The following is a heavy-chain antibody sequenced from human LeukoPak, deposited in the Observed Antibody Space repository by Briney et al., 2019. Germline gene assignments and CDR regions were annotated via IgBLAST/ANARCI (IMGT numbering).Heavy chain of an antibody. CDR3: ARVVNPYYYYGMDV. J-gene: IGHJ6*02. CDR2: IWYDGSNK. CDR1: GFTFSSYG. Sequence: GRSLRLSFAASGFTFSSYGMHWVRQAPGKGLEWVAVIWYDGSNKYYADSVKGRFTISRDNSKNTLYLQMNSLRAEDTAVYYCARVVNPYYYYGMDVWGQGTTVTVSS. V-gene: IGHV3-33*01. D-gene: IGHD3-22*01.